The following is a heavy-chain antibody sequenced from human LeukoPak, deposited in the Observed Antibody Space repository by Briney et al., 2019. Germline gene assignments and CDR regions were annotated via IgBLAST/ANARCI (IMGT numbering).Heavy chain of an antibody. CDR3: AKTNGSPDY. CDR1: GFTFSNYG. J-gene: IGHJ4*02. CDR2: VRLDGNNK. Sequence: PGGSLRLPCAASGFTFSNYGMHWVRQAPGKGLEWVAFVRLDGNNKYYGDSVKGRFTISRDNSKNTLYLQMNSLRAEDTAVYYCAKTNGSPDYWGQGTLVTVSS. V-gene: IGHV3-30*02. D-gene: IGHD1-26*01.